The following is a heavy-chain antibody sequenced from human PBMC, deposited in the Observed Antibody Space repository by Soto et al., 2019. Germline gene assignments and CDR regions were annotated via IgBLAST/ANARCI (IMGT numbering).Heavy chain of an antibody. J-gene: IGHJ6*02. D-gene: IGHD3-3*01. Sequence: GGSLRLCCAASGFSFSSYCMHWVRPAPSKGLGWVGVLSYDGSNKYYADSVKGRFTISRDNSKNTLYLQMNSLRAEDTAVYYCAKEVDDFWSGNPVAKYYYYGMDVWGQGTTVTVSS. V-gene: IGHV3-30*18. CDR3: AKEVDDFWSGNPVAKYYYYGMDV. CDR2: LSYDGSNK. CDR1: GFSFSSYC.